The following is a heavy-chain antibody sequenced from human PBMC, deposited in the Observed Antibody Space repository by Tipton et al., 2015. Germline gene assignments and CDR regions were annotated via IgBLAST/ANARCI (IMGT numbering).Heavy chain of an antibody. CDR2: ISTSGGNT. V-gene: IGHV3-23*01. J-gene: IGHJ4*02. CDR1: GFTFTHYW. D-gene: IGHD5-18*01. CDR3: AKEITSYGYVGFDY. Sequence: GSLRLSCAASGFTFTHYWMTWVRQAPGKGLEWVSAISTSGGNTYHADSVKGRFTISRDNSENTLYLQMNSLRAEDTAVYYCAKEITSYGYVGFDYWGQGTLVTVSS.